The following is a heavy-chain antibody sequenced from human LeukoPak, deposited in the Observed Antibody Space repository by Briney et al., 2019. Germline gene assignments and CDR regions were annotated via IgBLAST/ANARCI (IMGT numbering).Heavy chain of an antibody. J-gene: IGHJ4*02. V-gene: IGHV4-59*08. D-gene: IGHD5-18*01. CDR2: IYYSGST. Sequence: SETLSLTCTVSGGSISSYYWSWIRQPPGKGLEWIGYIYYSGSTNYNPSLKSRVTISVDTSKNQFSLKLSSVTAADTAVYYCARPTGPTYGYFGPEHYFDYWAQGPLVPVPS. CDR3: ARPTGPTYGYFGPEHYFDY. CDR1: GGSISSYY.